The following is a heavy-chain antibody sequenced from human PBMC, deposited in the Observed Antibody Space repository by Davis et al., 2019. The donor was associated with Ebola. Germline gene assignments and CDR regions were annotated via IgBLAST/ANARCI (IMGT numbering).Heavy chain of an antibody. J-gene: IGHJ4*02. V-gene: IGHV1-69*13. CDR2: IIPIFGTA. CDR1: GGTFSSYA. Sequence: SVKVSCKASGGTFSSYAISWVRQAPGQGLEWMGGIIPIFGTANYAQKFQGRVTITADESTSTAYMELRSLRSDDTAVYYCARAPGHCSGGSCYWGYWGQGTLVTVSS. CDR3: ARAPGHCSGGSCYWGY. D-gene: IGHD2-15*01.